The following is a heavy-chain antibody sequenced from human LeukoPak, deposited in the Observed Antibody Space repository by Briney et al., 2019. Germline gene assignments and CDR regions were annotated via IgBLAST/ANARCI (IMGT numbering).Heavy chain of an antibody. V-gene: IGHV3-30-3*01. CDR2: ISFDGSNK. CDR1: GFTFSSYA. Sequence: GGSLRLSCAASGFTFSSYAMHWVRQAPGKGLEWVADISFDGSNKYYADSVKGRFSISRDNSKNTLYLQMNSLRAEDTAVYYCANPLTMIPGYWGQGTLVTVSS. CDR3: ANPLTMIPGY. D-gene: IGHD3-22*01. J-gene: IGHJ4*02.